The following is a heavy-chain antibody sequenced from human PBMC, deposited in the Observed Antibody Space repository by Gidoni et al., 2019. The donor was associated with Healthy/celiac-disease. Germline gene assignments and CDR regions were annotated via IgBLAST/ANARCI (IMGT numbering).Heavy chain of an antibody. V-gene: IGHV4-30-4*01. CDR2: IYYSGST. CDR3: ASVSNYDDSSGSWTDFDY. CDR1: GGSIISGDYY. J-gene: IGHJ4*02. Sequence: QVQLQQSAPGLVKPSPTLSPTCTVSGGSIISGDYYRSWRRQPPGKGLEWIGYIYYSGSTYYNPSLKSRVTISVDTSKNQFSLKLSSVTAADTAVYYCASVSNYDDSSGSWTDFDYWGQGTLVTVSS. D-gene: IGHD3-22*01.